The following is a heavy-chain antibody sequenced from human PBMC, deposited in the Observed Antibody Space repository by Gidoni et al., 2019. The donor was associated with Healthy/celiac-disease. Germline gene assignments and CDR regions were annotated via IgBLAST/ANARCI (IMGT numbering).Heavy chain of an antibody. J-gene: IGHJ4*02. V-gene: IGHV3-49*04. D-gene: IGHD1-26*01. CDR3: TRGGPQRPSGSYFYYFDY. Sequence: EVQLVESGGGLVQPGRSLRLSCTASGFTFGDYAMSWVRQAPGKGLEWVGCIRSKAYGGTTEYAASVKGRFTISRDDSKSIAYLQMNSLKTEDTAVYYCTRGGPQRPSGSYFYYFDYWGQGTLVTVSS. CDR1: GFTFGDYA. CDR2: IRSKAYGGTT.